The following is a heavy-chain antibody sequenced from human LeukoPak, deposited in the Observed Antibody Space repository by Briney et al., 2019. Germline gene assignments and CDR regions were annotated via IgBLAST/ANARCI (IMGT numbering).Heavy chain of an antibody. Sequence: QPGGSLRLSCAASGFTFSSYWMHWVRQAPGKGLVWVSRINSDGSSTSYADSVKGRFTISRDNAKNTLYLQMNSLRAEDTAVYYCARETYYYDSSGYYYYYYYMDVWGKGTTVTVSS. D-gene: IGHD3-22*01. CDR1: GFTFSSYW. CDR2: INSDGSST. V-gene: IGHV3-74*01. J-gene: IGHJ6*03. CDR3: ARETYYYDSSGYYYYYYYMDV.